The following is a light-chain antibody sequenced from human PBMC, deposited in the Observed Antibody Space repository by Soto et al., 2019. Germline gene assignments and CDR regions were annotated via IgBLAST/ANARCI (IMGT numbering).Light chain of an antibody. CDR3: QQYYSTPPT. CDR2: WAS. J-gene: IGKJ4*01. Sequence: DIVMTQSPDSLAVSLGERATINCKSSQSVLYSSNNNNYLAWYQQKPGQPPKLLIYWASTRESGVPDRFSGSGSGTDFTLTSSSLQAEDVAVYYCQQYYSTPPTFGGGTKVEIK. V-gene: IGKV4-1*01. CDR1: QSVLYSSNNNNY.